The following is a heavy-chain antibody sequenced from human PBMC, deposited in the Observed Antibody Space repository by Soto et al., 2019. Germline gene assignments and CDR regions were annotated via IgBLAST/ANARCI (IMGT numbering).Heavy chain of an antibody. CDR1: EFTFSTYW. Sequence: EVQLVESGGGLVQPGGSLRLSCAASEFTFSTYWMHWVRQAPGKELEWVARIDTTGSTTTYAGSVQGRFTISRDNAKNTLYLQMHSVRDEDTAVYYCASVSAAQYYYGMDAWGQGTTVTVSS. CDR2: IDTTGSTT. D-gene: IGHD4-4*01. V-gene: IGHV3-74*01. CDR3: ASVSAAQYYYGMDA. J-gene: IGHJ6*02.